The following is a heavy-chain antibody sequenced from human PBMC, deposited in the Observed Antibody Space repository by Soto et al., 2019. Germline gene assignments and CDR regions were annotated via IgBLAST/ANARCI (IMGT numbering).Heavy chain of an antibody. J-gene: IGHJ5*02. Sequence: ASETLSLTCTVSGGSISSYYWSWIRQPPGKGLEWIGYIYYSGSTNYNPSLKSRVTISVDTSKNQFSLKLSSVTAADTAVYYCARHVATTGWFDPWGQGTLVTVS. CDR2: IYYSGST. CDR1: GGSISSYY. D-gene: IGHD1-1*01. CDR3: ARHVATTGWFDP. V-gene: IGHV4-59*08.